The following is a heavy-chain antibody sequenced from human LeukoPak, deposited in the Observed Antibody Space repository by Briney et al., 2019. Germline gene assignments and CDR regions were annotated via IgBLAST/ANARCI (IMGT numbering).Heavy chain of an antibody. CDR1: GYKFNTHG. CDR3: ARESPPGSPYYYDSSGYPDY. Sequence: ASVKVSCKASGYKFNTHGITGVRQAPGQGLEWMGIINPSGGSTSYAHKFQGRVTMTRDMSKSTVYMELSSLRSEDTAVYYCARESPPGSPYYYDSSGYPDYWGQGTLVTVSS. J-gene: IGHJ4*02. V-gene: IGHV1-46*02. D-gene: IGHD3-22*01. CDR2: INPSGGST.